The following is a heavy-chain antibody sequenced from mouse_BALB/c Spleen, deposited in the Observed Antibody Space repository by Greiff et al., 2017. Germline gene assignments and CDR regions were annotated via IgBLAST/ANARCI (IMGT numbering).Heavy chain of an antibody. CDR1: GFNIKDYY. V-gene: IGHV14-4*02. CDR3: NGMITRAMDY. CDR2: IDPENGDT. D-gene: IGHD2-4*01. J-gene: IGHJ4*01. Sequence: EVQLQQSGAELVRSGASVKLSCTASGFNIKDYYMHWVKQRPEQGLEWIGWIDPENGDTEYAPKFQGKATMTADTSSNTAYLQLSSLTSEDTAVYYCNGMITRAMDYWGQGTSVTVSS.